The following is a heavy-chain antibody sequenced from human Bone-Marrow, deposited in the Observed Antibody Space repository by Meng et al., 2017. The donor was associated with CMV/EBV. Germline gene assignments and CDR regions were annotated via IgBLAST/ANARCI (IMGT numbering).Heavy chain of an antibody. CDR2: ISGSGGST. V-gene: IGHV3-23*01. CDR3: AKDQPSSWYISSWSSVGY. J-gene: IGHJ4*02. D-gene: IGHD6-13*01. Sequence: GESLKISCAASGFTFSSYAMSWVRQAPGKGLEWVAAISGSGGSTYYADPVKGRFTIYRDNSKNTLYLQMNSLRAEDTAVYYCAKDQPSSWYISSWSSVGYWGQATLATFSS. CDR1: GFTFSSYA.